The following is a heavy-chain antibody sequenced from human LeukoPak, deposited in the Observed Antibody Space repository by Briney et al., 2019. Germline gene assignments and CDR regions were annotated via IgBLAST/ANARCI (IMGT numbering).Heavy chain of an antibody. V-gene: IGHV3-53*04. CDR2: IYGGGST. D-gene: IGHD3-22*01. CDR3: ARAYDSIGYWPEYFHH. J-gene: IGHJ1*01. CDR1: GFAVSNNY. Sequence: PGGSLRLSCAASGFAVSNNYMSWVRQAPGKGLEWVSIIYGGGSTYYADSVNGRFTISRHNSKNTLFLQMNSLRTEDTAVYYCARAYDSIGYWPEYFHHWGEGTLVTVSS.